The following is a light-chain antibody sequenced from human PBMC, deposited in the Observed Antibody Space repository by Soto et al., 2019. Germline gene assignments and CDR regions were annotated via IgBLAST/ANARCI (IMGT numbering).Light chain of an antibody. CDR3: QQDNNWPPWT. Sequence: EIVVTQSKATLSVSPGERATLSCRASQSVSSNLAWYQQKPGQAPRLLIYGASTRATGIPARFSGSGSGTEFTLTISSLQSEDFAVYYCQQDNNWPPWTFGQRSIADIK. CDR2: GAS. J-gene: IGKJ1*01. CDR1: QSVSSN. V-gene: IGKV3-15*01.